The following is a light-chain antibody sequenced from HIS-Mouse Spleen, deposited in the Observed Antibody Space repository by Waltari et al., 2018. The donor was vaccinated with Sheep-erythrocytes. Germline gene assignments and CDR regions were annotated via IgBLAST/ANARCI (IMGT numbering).Light chain of an antibody. CDR1: KLGRKR. CDR2: DDS. V-gene: IGLV3-21*02. Sequence: SYVLTQPPSVSVAPGQTARITCGGNKLGRKRVHGDQQKPGQAPVLVVYDDSDRPSGIPERFSGSNSGNTATLTISRVEAGDEADYYCQVWDSSSDPVVFGGGTKLTVL. CDR3: QVWDSSSDPVV. J-gene: IGLJ2*01.